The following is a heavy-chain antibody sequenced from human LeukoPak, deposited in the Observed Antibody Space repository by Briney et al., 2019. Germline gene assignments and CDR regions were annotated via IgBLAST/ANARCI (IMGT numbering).Heavy chain of an antibody. J-gene: IGHJ4*02. Sequence: SETLSLTCTVSGGSISSSSYYWSWIRQPPGKGLEWIGYIYNSGGINYNPSLKSRVAISVDTSKNQFSLKLNSVTAADTAVYYCARMVGLVSDYWGQGTLVTVSS. CDR3: ARMVGLVSDY. CDR1: GGSISSSSYY. V-gene: IGHV4-61*01. D-gene: IGHD3-10*01. CDR2: IYNSGGI.